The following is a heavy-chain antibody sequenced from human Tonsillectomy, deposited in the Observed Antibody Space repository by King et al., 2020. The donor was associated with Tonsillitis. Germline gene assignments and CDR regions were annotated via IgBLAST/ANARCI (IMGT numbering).Heavy chain of an antibody. D-gene: IGHD3-22*01. CDR2: ISYSGTP. J-gene: IGHJ4*02. CDR1: GGSISSYY. CDR3: ARSGYQYYFDY. Sequence: QLQESGPGLVKPSETLSLTCTVSGGSISSYYWNWVRQSPGKGLEWIAYISYSGTPNYNPSLKSRVTISVDTSKNQFSLNLTSVTAADTAVYYCARSGYQYYFDYWGQGTLVTVSS. V-gene: IGHV4-59*08.